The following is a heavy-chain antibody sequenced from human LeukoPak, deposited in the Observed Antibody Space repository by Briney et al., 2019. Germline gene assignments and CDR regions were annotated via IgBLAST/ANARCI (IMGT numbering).Heavy chain of an antibody. CDR3: ARDRRRYSSGRYEGY. CDR1: GYTFTSYG. Sequence: ASVKVSCKASGYTFTSYGISWVRQAPGQGLEWMGWISAYNGNTNYAQKLQGRATMTTDTSTSTAYMELRSLRSDDTAVYYCARDRRRYSSGRYEGYWGQGTLVTVSS. J-gene: IGHJ4*02. CDR2: ISAYNGNT. V-gene: IGHV1-18*01. D-gene: IGHD6-19*01.